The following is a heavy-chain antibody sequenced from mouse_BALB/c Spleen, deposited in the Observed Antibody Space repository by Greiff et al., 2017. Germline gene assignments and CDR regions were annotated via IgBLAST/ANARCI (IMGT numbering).Heavy chain of an antibody. V-gene: IGHV1-85*01. CDR2: IFPGDGST. CDR1: GYTFTSYD. D-gene: IGHD2-14*01. J-gene: IGHJ3*01. Sequence: QVQLQQSGAELVKPGASVKLSCKASGYTFTSYDINWVRQRPEQGLEWIGWIFPGDGSTKYNEKFKGKATLTTDKSSSTAYMQLSRLTSEDSAVYYCARRDYRCDKGTWFAYWGQGTLVTVSA. CDR3: ARRDYRCDKGTWFAY.